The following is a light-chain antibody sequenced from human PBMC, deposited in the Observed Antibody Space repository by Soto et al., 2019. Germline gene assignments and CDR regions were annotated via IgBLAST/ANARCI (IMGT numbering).Light chain of an antibody. J-gene: IGLJ2*01. CDR1: SSDVGGYNY. CDR3: SSYTSSSTLEGV. CDR2: DVS. V-gene: IGLV2-14*01. Sequence: QSALTQPASVSGSPGQSITISCTGTSSDVGGYNYVSWYQQHPGKAPKLMIYDVSNRPSGVSNRFSGSKSGNTASLTISGLQAEDEADYYCSSYTSSSTLEGVFGGGTKVTAL.